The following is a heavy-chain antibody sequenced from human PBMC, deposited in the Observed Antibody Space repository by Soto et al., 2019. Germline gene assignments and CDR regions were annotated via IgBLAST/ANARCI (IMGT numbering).Heavy chain of an antibody. V-gene: IGHV1-18*01. CDR1: VYTFTSNG. J-gene: IGHJ4*02. D-gene: IGHD4-17*01. Sequence: QVQLVQSGAEVKKPGTSVKVSCKASVYTFTSNGISWVRQAPGEGLEWMGWISTYYGNTNYGEKLQGRVTMTRDTSTSIAYMELRDLRSDATAVYYCARDGYGDYGYWGQGSLVTVSS. CDR2: ISTYYGNT. CDR3: ARDGYGDYGY.